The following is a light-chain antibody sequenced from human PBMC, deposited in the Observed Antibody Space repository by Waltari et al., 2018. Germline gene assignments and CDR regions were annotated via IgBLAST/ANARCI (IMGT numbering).Light chain of an antibody. CDR1: SSDVGGYNY. J-gene: IGLJ2*01. V-gene: IGLV2-8*01. CDR2: EVS. CDR3: SSDAGSNNVV. Sequence: QSALTQPPSASGSAGQSVTISCTGTSSDVGGYNYVSWYQQHPGKAPKLMIYEVSKRPSGVPDRFSGSKSGNTASLTVSGLQAEDEADYYCSSDAGSNNVVFGGGTKLTVL.